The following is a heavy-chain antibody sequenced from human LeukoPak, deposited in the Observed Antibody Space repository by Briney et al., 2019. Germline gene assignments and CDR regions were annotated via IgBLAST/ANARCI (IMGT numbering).Heavy chain of an antibody. CDR1: GYSISSGYY. V-gene: IGHV4-38-2*02. Sequence: SETLSLTCIVSGYSISSGYYWGWIRQPPGKGLEWIGSIYRGGSTHYNPSLTSRVTISVDTSKNQSSLKLNSVTAADTAVYYCASGAYDSSGYYYWGQGTLVTVSS. D-gene: IGHD3-22*01. J-gene: IGHJ4*02. CDR2: IYRGGST. CDR3: ASGAYDSSGYYY.